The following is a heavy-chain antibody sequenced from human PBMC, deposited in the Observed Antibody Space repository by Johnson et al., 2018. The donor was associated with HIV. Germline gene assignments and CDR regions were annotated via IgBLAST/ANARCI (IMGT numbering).Heavy chain of an antibody. J-gene: IGHJ3*02. CDR2: ISYDESNN. CDR1: GFTFSGSG. Sequence: QVQLVESGGGVVQPGGSLRLSCAASGFTFSGSGMHWVRQSPGKGLEWVAVISYDESNNYYADSVKGRFTISRDNSKSTLFLKMSILRGEDRGVYYCAKSLGQQLVGVDAFDITVQGTMVTVSS. V-gene: IGHV3-30*18. D-gene: IGHD6-13*01. CDR3: AKSLGQQLVGVDAFDI.